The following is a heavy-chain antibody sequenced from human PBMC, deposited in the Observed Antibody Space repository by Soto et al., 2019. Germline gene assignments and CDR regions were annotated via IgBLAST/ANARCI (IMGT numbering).Heavy chain of an antibody. D-gene: IGHD3-9*01. CDR3: ARVGALTSYFFGYYFDY. CDR1: GYTFPRYA. CDR2: INPANGNT. V-gene: IGHV1-3*01. J-gene: IGHJ4*02. Sequence: QVQLVQSGAEVKKPGASVKVSCKTSGYTFPRYALHWVRQAPGQRLEWMGWINPANGNTKYSQKSQGRVTFTRDTSASTAYMEVSSLISEDTAVYFCARVGALTSYFFGYYFDYWGQGTLVTVSS.